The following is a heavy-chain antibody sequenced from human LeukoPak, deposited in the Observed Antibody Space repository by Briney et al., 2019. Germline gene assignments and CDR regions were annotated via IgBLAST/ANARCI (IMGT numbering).Heavy chain of an antibody. J-gene: IGHJ5*02. D-gene: IGHD3/OR15-3a*01. CDR1: GFTFSSYA. Sequence: GFLRLSCAASGFTFSSYAVHWVRQAPGKGLEWVAVISYDGSDKYYADSVEGRFTISRDNSKNKLYLQMTSLRAEDTAVYYCARALVVRTGWFDPWGQGTLVTVSS. V-gene: IGHV3-30*01. CDR3: ARALVVRTGWFDP. CDR2: ISYDGSDK.